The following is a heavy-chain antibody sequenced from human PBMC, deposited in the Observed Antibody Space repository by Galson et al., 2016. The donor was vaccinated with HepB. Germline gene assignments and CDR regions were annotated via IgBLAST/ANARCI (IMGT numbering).Heavy chain of an antibody. Sequence: SLRLSCAASGFTLSNYWMHWVRQVPGKGLVWVSDINNDGSASGYADSVKGRFTISRDNAKNTLYLQMNSLRAEDTAVYYCARDHFWSYDYWGQGTLVTVSS. CDR2: INNDGSAS. V-gene: IGHV3-74*01. J-gene: IGHJ4*02. CDR3: ARDHFWSYDY. CDR1: GFTLSNYW. D-gene: IGHD2-8*02.